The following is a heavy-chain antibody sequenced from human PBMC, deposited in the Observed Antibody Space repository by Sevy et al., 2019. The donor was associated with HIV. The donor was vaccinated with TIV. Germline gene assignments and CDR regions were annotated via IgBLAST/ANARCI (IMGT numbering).Heavy chain of an antibody. D-gene: IGHD3-22*01. Sequence: SQTLSLTCAVSGYSISSGYYWCWIRQPPGKGLEWIGSIYHSGSTYYNPSLKSRVTISVDTSKNQFSLKLSSVTAADTAVYYCARLDWGYYYDSSGYFAFDIWGQGTMVTVSS. CDR1: GYSISSGYY. V-gene: IGHV4-38-2*01. J-gene: IGHJ3*02. CDR3: ARLDWGYYYDSSGYFAFDI. CDR2: IYHSGST.